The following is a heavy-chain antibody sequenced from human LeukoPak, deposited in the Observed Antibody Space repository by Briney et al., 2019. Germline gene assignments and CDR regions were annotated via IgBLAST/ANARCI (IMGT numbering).Heavy chain of an antibody. J-gene: IGHJ3*02. V-gene: IGHV4-34*01. Sequence: SETLSLTCAVYGGSFSGYYWSWIRQPPGKGLEWIGEINHSGSTNYNPSLKSRVTISVDTSKNPFSLKLSSVTAADTAVYYCARDRATYYYDSSGYYYVSSDAFDIWGQGTMVTVSS. CDR2: INHSGST. CDR3: ARDRATYYYDSSGYYYVSSDAFDI. CDR1: GGSFSGYY. D-gene: IGHD3-22*01.